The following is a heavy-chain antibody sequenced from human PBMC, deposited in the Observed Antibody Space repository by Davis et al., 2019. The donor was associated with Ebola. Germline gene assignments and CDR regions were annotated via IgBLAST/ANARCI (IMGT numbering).Heavy chain of an antibody. V-gene: IGHV3-30-3*01. D-gene: IGHD6-6*01. CDR2: ISYDGSNK. Sequence: GESLKISCAASGFTFSSYAMHWVRQAPGKGLEWVAVISYDGSNKYYADSVKGRFTISRDNSKNTLYLQMNSLRAEDTAVYYCARGFIAARHYYYGMDVWGQGTTVTVSS. J-gene: IGHJ6*02. CDR3: ARGFIAARHYYYGMDV. CDR1: GFTFSSYA.